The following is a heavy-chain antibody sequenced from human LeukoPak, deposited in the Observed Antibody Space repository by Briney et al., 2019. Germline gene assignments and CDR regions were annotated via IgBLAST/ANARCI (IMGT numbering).Heavy chain of an antibody. CDR3: AKDRDGAFDI. J-gene: IGHJ3*02. D-gene: IGHD3-10*01. V-gene: IGHV3-30*18. Sequence: PGRSLRLSCAASGFTFSSYGMHWVRQAPGKGLEWVAVISYDGSNKYYADSVKGRFTISRDNSKNTPYLQMNSLRAEDTAVYYCAKDRDGAFDIWGQGTMVTVSS. CDR1: GFTFSSYG. CDR2: ISYDGSNK.